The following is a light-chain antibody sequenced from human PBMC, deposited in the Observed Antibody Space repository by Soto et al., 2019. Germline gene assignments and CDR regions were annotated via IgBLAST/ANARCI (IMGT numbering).Light chain of an antibody. CDR3: MQALQTPIN. CDR1: QSLLHSNGYNY. V-gene: IGKV2-28*01. CDR2: LGS. Sequence: DIVMTQSPLSLPVTPGEPASISCRFSQSLLHSNGYNYLDWYLQKPGQSPQLLIYLGSNRASGVPDRFSGSGSGTDFTLKISRVEAEDVGVYYCMQALQTPINCGQGTRREIK. J-gene: IGKJ5*01.